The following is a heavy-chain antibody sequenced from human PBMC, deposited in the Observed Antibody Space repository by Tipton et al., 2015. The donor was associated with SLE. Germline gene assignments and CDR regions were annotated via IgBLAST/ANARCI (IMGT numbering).Heavy chain of an antibody. CDR2: IYYSGST. J-gene: IGHJ3*02. CDR3: ARDWGITGTQGAFDI. D-gene: IGHD1-20*01. V-gene: IGHV4-31*03. Sequence: TLSLTCTVSGGSISSGGYYWSWIRQHPGKGLEWIGYIYYSGSTYYNPSLKSRVTISVETSKNQFSLQLNSVTPEDTAVYYCARDWGITGTQGAFDIWGQGTMVTVSS. CDR1: GGSISSGGYY.